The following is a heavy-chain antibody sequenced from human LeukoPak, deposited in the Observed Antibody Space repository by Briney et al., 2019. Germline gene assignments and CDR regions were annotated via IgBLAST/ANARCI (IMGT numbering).Heavy chain of an antibody. CDR1: GGSISSGSYY. V-gene: IGHV4-61*02. D-gene: IGHD2-15*01. Sequence: PSQTLSLTCTVSGGSISSGSYYWSWIRQPAGTGLEWIGRIYTSGSTNCNPSLKSRVTISVDTSKNQFPLKLSSVTAADTAVYYCAREVGYCSGGSCPTGMDVWGQGTTVTVSS. CDR2: IYTSGST. J-gene: IGHJ6*02. CDR3: AREVGYCSGGSCPTGMDV.